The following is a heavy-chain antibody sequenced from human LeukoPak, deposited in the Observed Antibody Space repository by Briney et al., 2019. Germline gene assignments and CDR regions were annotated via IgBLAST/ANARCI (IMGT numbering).Heavy chain of an antibody. Sequence: GGSLRLSCTASGFTFGDYAMSWFRQAPGKGLEWVGFIRSKAYGGTTEYAASVKGRFTISRDDSKSIAYLQMNSLKTEDTAVYYCTRGVAAAGPGRWFDPWGQGTLVTVSS. CDR2: IRSKAYGGTT. CDR3: TRGVAAAGPGRWFDP. V-gene: IGHV3-49*03. D-gene: IGHD6-13*01. J-gene: IGHJ5*02. CDR1: GFTFGDYA.